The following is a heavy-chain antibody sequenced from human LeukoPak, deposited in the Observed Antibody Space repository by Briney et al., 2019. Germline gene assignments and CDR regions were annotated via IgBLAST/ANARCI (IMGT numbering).Heavy chain of an antibody. Sequence: ASVKVSCKASGYTFTSYDINWVRQATGQGLEWMGWMNPNSGNTGYAQKFQGRVTMTRNTSISTAYMELSSLRSEDTAVYYCARSSGWYQEGHYYYYMDVWGKGTTVTVSS. D-gene: IGHD6-19*01. CDR2: MNPNSGNT. V-gene: IGHV1-8*01. J-gene: IGHJ6*03. CDR1: GYTFTSYD. CDR3: ARSSGWYQEGHYYYYMDV.